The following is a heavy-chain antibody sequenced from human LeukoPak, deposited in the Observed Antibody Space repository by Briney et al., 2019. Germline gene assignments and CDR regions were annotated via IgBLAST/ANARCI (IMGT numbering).Heavy chain of an antibody. J-gene: IGHJ4*02. CDR2: IYYSGST. CDR1: GGSISSSSYY. CDR3: ARFPSSGYYSRGFGD. D-gene: IGHD3-22*01. V-gene: IGHV4-39*07. Sequence: SETLSLTCTVSGGSISSSSYYWGWIRQPPGKGLEWIGSIYYSGSTYYNPSLKSRVTISVDTSKNQFSLKLSSVTAADTAVYYCARFPSSGYYSRGFGDWGQGTLVTVSS.